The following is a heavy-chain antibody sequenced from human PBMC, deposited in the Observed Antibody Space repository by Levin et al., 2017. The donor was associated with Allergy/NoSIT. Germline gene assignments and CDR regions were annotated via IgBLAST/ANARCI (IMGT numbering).Heavy chain of an antibody. Sequence: TGGSLRLSCAASGFTFSSYSMNWVRQAPGKGLEWVSYISSSSSTIYYADSVKGRFTISRDNAKNSLYLQMNSLRAEDTAVYYCRVQLWHIPFDYWGQGTLVTVSS. D-gene: IGHD5-18*01. J-gene: IGHJ4*02. CDR3: RVQLWHIPFDY. CDR1: GFTFSSYS. CDR2: ISSSSSTI. V-gene: IGHV3-48*01.